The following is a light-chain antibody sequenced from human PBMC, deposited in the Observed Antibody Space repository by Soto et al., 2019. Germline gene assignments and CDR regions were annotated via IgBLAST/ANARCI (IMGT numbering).Light chain of an antibody. Sequence: QPVLTQSPSASASLGASVKHTCTLSSGHSSYAIAWHQQQSEKGPRYLMKLNSDGSHSKGDGIPDRFSGSSSGAERYLTISSLQSEDEADYYCQTWGSGTVVFGGGTKLTVL. CDR2: LNSDGSH. CDR1: SGHSSYA. CDR3: QTWGSGTVV. J-gene: IGLJ2*01. V-gene: IGLV4-69*01.